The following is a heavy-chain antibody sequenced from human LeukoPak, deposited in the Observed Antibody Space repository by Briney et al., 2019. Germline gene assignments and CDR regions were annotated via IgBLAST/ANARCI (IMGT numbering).Heavy chain of an antibody. CDR2: INPNSGGT. V-gene: IGHV1-2*02. J-gene: IGHJ4*02. D-gene: IGHD5-12*01. CDR1: GYTFTGYY. CDR3: AKDVWLRKEYYFDY. Sequence: ASVKVSCKASGYTFTGYYMHWVRQAPGQGLEWMGWINPNSGGTNYAQKFQGRVTMTRDTSISTAYMELSRLRSDDTAVYYCAKDVWLRKEYYFDYWGQGTLVTVSS.